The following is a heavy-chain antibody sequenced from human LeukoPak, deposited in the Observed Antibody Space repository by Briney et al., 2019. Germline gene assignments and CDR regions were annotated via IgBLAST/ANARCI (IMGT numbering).Heavy chain of an antibody. CDR1: GFTFDDYA. V-gene: IGHV3-9*01. D-gene: IGHD1-26*01. Sequence: PGGSLRLSCAASGFTFDDYAMHWVRQAPGKGLEWVSGISWNSGSIGYADSVKGRFTISRDNAKNSLYLQMNSLRAEDTAVYYCARLTIVGATESDYWGQGTLVTVSS. CDR3: ARLTIVGATESDY. J-gene: IGHJ4*02. CDR2: ISWNSGSI.